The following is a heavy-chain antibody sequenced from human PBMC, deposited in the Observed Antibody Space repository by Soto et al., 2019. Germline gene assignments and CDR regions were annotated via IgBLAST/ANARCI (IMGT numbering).Heavy chain of an antibody. CDR1: GYTFTSNG. CDR2: TSAYNGNT. V-gene: IGHV1-18*01. Sequence: QVPLVQSGAEVKKPGASVKVSCKASGYTFTSNGISWVRQAPGQGLERMGWTSAYNGNTNYAQKHHGRVTMATEASTNTAYVEQMGLRSVNTAVYYCARGGGIVGAKGYDASDICCRGTMVTDTS. D-gene: IGHD1-26*01. J-gene: IGHJ3*02. CDR3: ARGGGIVGAKGYDASDI.